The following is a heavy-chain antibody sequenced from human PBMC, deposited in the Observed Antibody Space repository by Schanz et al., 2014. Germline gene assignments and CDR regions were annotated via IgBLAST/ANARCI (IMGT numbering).Heavy chain of an antibody. CDR3: ARPALWFGDNCFDP. J-gene: IGHJ5*02. Sequence: EVQLVESGGGLVQPGGSLRLSCAASGFTFSSYWMHWVRQVPGKGLVWVSRIKSDGSSTSYADSVKGRFTISRDNAKNTLYLQMNSLRAEDTAVYCCARPALWFGDNCFDPWGQGTLVTGSA. CDR2: IKSDGSST. CDR1: GFTFSSYW. V-gene: IGHV3-74*01. D-gene: IGHD3-10*01.